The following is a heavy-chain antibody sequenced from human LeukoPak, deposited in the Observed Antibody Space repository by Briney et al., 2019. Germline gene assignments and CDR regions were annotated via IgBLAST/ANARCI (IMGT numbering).Heavy chain of an antibody. J-gene: IGHJ6*03. CDR2: IIPIFGTA. CDR1: GGTFSSYA. CDR3: ARVSRYCSSTSCYNCMDV. V-gene: IGHV1-69*13. Sequence: GASVKVSCKASGGTFSSYAISWVRQAPGQGLEWMGGIIPIFGTANYAQKFQGRVTITADESTSTAYMELSSLRSEDTAVYYCARVSRYCSSTSCYNCMDVWGKGTTVTISS. D-gene: IGHD2-2*01.